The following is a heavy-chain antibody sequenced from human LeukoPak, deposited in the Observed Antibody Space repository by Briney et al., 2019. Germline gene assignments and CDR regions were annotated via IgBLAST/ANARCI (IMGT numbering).Heavy chain of an antibody. CDR3: ARDPCGGDCYYGGNWFDP. CDR2: IYYSGST. D-gene: IGHD2-21*02. CDR1: GGSISSYY. J-gene: IGHJ5*02. V-gene: IGHV4-59*01. Sequence: SETLSLTCTVSGGSISSYYWSWIRQPPEKGLEWIGYIYYSGSTNYNPSLKSRVTISVDTSKNQFSLKLSSVTAADTAVYYCARDPCGGDCYYGGNWFDPWGQGTLVTVSS.